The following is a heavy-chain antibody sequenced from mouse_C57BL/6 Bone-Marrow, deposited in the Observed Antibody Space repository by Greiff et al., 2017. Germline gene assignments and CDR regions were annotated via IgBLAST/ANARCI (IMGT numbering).Heavy chain of an antibody. J-gene: IGHJ1*03. Sequence: QVQLQQSGPGLVAPSQSLSITCTVSGFSLTSYGVSWVRQPPGKGLEWLGVIWGDGSTKYHSALISRLSISKDNSKSQVFLKLNSLQTDDTATYYCYGSRTGYFDVWGTGTTVTVSS. D-gene: IGHD1-1*01. CDR1: GFSLTSYG. V-gene: IGHV2-3*01. CDR3: YGSRTGYFDV. CDR2: IWGDGST.